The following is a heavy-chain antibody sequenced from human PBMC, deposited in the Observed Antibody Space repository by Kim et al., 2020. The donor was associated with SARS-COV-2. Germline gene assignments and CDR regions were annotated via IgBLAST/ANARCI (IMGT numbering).Heavy chain of an antibody. D-gene: IGHD6-19*01. CDR3: ARVDGYSSGWYFGY. V-gene: IGHV3-53*01. Sequence: AESVKARFTITRDSSKNTLYLQTNSLGAEDTAVYYCARVDGYSSGWYFGYWGQGTLVTVSS. J-gene: IGHJ4*02.